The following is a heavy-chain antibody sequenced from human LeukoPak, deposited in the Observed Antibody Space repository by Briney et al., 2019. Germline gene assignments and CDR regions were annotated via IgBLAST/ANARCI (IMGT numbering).Heavy chain of an antibody. V-gene: IGHV3-23*01. CDR3: ARDPGYIATWYDY. D-gene: IGHD6-13*01. CDR1: GFNFSTYA. CDR2: ISGSGDNT. Sequence: GGSLRLSCAASGFNFSTYAMTWVRQAPGRGLEWVSGISGSGDNTCHADSVKGRFTISRDNSKNTLYLQMSSLRAEDTAVYYCARDPGYIATWYDYWGQGTLVTVSS. J-gene: IGHJ4*02.